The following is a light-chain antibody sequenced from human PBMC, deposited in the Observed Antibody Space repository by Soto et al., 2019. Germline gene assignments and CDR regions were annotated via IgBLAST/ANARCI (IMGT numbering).Light chain of an antibody. CDR1: QIVSTSY. V-gene: IGKV3-20*01. CDR2: GAS. J-gene: IGKJ2*01. CDR3: HQYGSSPMYT. Sequence: EIVLTQSPGTLSLSPGERATLSCRASQIVSTSYLAWYQQKPGQAPRLLIYGASSRATGIPDRFSGSGSGTDFTLAISRLEPEDLGVYYCHQYGSSPMYTVGQGTKLEIK.